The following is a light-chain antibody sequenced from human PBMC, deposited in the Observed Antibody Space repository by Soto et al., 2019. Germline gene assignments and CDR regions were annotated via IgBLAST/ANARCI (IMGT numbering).Light chain of an antibody. CDR2: DAS. CDR3: QQRYRWPPIT. Sequence: EIVMTQSPATLSVSPGERATLSCRASQSVSSNLAWYQQKPGQAPRLLIYDASNRATGVPARFSGSGSGTDFTLTISSLEPEDFAVYYCQQRYRWPPITFGKGHDWRLN. V-gene: IGKV3-11*01. CDR1: QSVSSN. J-gene: IGKJ5*01.